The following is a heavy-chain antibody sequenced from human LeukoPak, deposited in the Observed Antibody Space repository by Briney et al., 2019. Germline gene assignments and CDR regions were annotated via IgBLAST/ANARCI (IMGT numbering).Heavy chain of an antibody. D-gene: IGHD3-3*01. V-gene: IGHV3-23*01. Sequence: PGGSLRLSCAASGFTFSSYAMSWVRQAPGKGLEWVSAISDSGGSTYYADSVKGRFTISRDNSRNTLYLQMNSLRAEDTAVYYCAKYYDFWSRYPADWFDPWGQGTLVTVSS. CDR3: AKYYDFWSRYPADWFDP. J-gene: IGHJ5*02. CDR1: GFTFSSYA. CDR2: ISDSGGST.